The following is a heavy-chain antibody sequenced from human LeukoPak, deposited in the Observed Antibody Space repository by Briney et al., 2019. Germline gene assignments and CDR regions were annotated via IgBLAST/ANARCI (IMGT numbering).Heavy chain of an antibody. J-gene: IGHJ5*01. CDR1: VFTLENYW. Sequence: GGCLRLSCVVSVFTLENYWMDCVPEAPGKGREWVANIEREGRKQYYGHSVRGRFTISRDNARNSVYLQMNSLGVEDTAVYYCARGNSNGGSQYNWFDSWGPGTLVTVSS. D-gene: IGHD3-22*01. CDR3: ARGNSNGGSQYNWFDS. V-gene: IGHV3-7*03. CDR2: IEREGRKQ.